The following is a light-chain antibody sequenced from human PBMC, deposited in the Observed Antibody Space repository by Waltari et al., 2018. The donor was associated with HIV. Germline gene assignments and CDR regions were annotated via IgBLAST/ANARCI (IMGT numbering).Light chain of an antibody. J-gene: IGKJ2*01. CDR1: QSILAN. V-gene: IGKV3-15*01. Sequence: EVVMTQSPATLSVSLGERATLTCRASQSILANLAWYPQKPGQAPRLLVYGASARAAGVPARFTGSGSGTEFTLTISSLQSEDFAVYYCQQYNYWPPYTFSQGTRLDIK. CDR2: GAS. CDR3: QQYNYWPPYT.